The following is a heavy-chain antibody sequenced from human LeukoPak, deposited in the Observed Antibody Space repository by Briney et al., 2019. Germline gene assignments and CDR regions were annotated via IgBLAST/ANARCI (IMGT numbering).Heavy chain of an antibody. Sequence: PGRSLRLSCAASGFTFSSYGMHWVRQAPGKGLEWVAVIWYDGTNKYYADSVKGRFTISRDNSKNTLYLQMNSLSAEDTAVYYCARVGTITMVRGGLYNWFDPWGQGILVTVSS. V-gene: IGHV3-33*01. CDR3: ARVGTITMVRGGLYNWFDP. CDR1: GFTFSSYG. J-gene: IGHJ5*02. CDR2: IWYDGTNK. D-gene: IGHD3-10*01.